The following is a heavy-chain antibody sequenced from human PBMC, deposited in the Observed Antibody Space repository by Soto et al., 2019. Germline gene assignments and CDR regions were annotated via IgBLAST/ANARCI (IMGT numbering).Heavy chain of an antibody. CDR2: ISIRGGDE. CDR1: GFTFSSYA. J-gene: IGHJ4*02. Sequence: QVQLVESGGGVVQPGKSLRLSCAASGFTFSSYAMHWARQAPGKGLEWVTVISIRGGDEYYAESVRGRFPISRDDSKNTLYLQMDSLRVEDTAVYYCARGTIVARQHLDYWGQGTLVTVSS. D-gene: IGHD6-6*01. V-gene: IGHV3-30*03. CDR3: ARGTIVARQHLDY.